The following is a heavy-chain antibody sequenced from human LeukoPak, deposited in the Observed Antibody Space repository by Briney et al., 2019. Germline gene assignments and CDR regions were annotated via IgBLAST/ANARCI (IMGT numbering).Heavy chain of an antibody. J-gene: IGHJ3*02. CDR3: ARDRTGYSGYEGDPFDI. D-gene: IGHD5-12*01. V-gene: IGHV4-4*07. CDR1: GGSISSHY. CDR2: IYISGST. Sequence: PSETLSLTCTVSGGSISSHYWSWIRQPAEKGLEWIGRIYISGSTNYNPSLKSRVTMSIDMSKNQFSLNLTSVTAADTAVYYCARDRTGYSGYEGDPFDIWGQGTMVTVSP.